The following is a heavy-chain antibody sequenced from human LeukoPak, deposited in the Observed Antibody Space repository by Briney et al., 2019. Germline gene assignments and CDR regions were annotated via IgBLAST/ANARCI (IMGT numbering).Heavy chain of an antibody. Sequence: ASVKVSCKASGGTFSSYAIGWVRQAPGQGLEWMGGIIPIFGTANYAQKFQGRVTITADESTSTAYMELSSLRSEDTAVYYCARDSDSSSFFDYWGQGTLVTVSS. CDR2: IIPIFGTA. CDR3: ARDSDSSSFFDY. J-gene: IGHJ4*02. V-gene: IGHV1-69*13. CDR1: GGTFSSYA. D-gene: IGHD6-13*01.